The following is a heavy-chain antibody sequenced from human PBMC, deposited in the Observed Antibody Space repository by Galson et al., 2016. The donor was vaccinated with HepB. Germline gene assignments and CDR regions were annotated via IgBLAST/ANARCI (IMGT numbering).Heavy chain of an antibody. J-gene: IGHJ6*02. V-gene: IGHV1-8*01. CDR2: MNPNSGNT. CDR1: GYTFTSYH. D-gene: IGHD3-3*01. CDR3: AREPSYDFWSGSSPVAYYYGLDV. Sequence: SVKVSCKASGYTFTSYHINWVRQATGQGLEWMGWMNPNSGNTAYAQKFQGRVTMTRDTSISTAYMELSSLKSEDTAVYYCAREPSYDFWSGSSPVAYYYGLDVWGQGSTVTVSS.